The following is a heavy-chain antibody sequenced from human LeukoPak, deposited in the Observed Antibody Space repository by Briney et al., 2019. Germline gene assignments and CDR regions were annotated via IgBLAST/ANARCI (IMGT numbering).Heavy chain of an antibody. J-gene: IGHJ4*02. V-gene: IGHV1-2*02. D-gene: IGHD5-18*01. Sequence: GASVKVSCKAAGYTFTGHHIHWVRQAPGQGLEWMGLTKLYSGASNYAQKFQGRVTLTRDTSINTAYMELSSLRSDDTAVYYCARDDGRYITDYWGQGTLVTVSS. CDR3: ARDDGRYITDY. CDR2: TKLYSGAS. CDR1: GYTFTGHH.